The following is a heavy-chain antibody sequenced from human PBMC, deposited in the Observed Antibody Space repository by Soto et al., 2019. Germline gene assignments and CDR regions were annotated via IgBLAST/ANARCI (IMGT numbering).Heavy chain of an antibody. CDR1: GFTFSSYA. J-gene: IGHJ6*02. V-gene: IGHV3-23*01. CDR2: ISGSGGST. Sequence: GGSLRLSCAASGFTFSSYAMSWVRQAPGKGLEWVSAISGSGGSTYYADSVKGRFTISRDKSKNTLYLQMNSLRAEDTAVYYCAGRSTSLALVYYYSYYGMDVWGQGTTVTVSS. CDR3: AGRSTSLALVYYYSYYGMDV. D-gene: IGHD2-2*01.